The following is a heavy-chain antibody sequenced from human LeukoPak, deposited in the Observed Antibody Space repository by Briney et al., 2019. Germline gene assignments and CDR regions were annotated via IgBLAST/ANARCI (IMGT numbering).Heavy chain of an antibody. CDR3: ARGLRYSYGHGEYYYYMDV. D-gene: IGHD5-18*01. Sequence: SETLSLTCAVYGGSFSGYYWSWIRQPPGKGLEWIGEINHSGSTNYNPSLKSRVTISLATSKTQSPLNLSSVTAADTVVYYCARGLRYSYGHGEYYYYMDVWGKGTTVTVSS. CDR1: GGSFSGYY. CDR2: INHSGST. V-gene: IGHV4-34*01. J-gene: IGHJ6*03.